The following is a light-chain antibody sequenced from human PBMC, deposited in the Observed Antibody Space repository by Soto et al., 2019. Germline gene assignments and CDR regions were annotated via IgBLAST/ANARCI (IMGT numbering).Light chain of an antibody. CDR3: LLSNRGARV. CDR1: TGAVTSAHF. J-gene: IGLJ3*02. CDR2: DTT. Sequence: QAVVTQEPSLTVSPGGTVTLTCGSITGAVTSAHFTNWFQQKPGQAPRTLIYDTTNKHSWTPARFSGSLLGGRAALTLSGAQPEDEAEYYCLLSNRGARVFGGGTKLTVL. V-gene: IGLV7-46*01.